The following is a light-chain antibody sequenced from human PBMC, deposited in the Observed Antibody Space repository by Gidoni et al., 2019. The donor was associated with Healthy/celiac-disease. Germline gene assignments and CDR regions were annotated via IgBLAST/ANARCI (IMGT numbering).Light chain of an antibody. CDR3: QQYDNLPSPSA. Sequence: DIQMTQSPSSLSASVGDRVTITCQASQDISNYLNCYQQKPGKAPKLLIYDASNLETGVPSRFSGSGSGTDFTFTISSLQPEDIATYYCQQYDNLPSPSAFGPGTNVDIK. CDR1: QDISNY. CDR2: DAS. V-gene: IGKV1-33*01. J-gene: IGKJ3*01.